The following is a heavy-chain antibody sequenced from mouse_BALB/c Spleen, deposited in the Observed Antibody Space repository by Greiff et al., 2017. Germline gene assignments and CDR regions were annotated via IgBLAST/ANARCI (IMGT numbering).Heavy chain of an antibody. D-gene: IGHD1-1*01. CDR1: GYTFTNYW. V-gene: IGHV1-63*02. Sequence: VQRVESGAELVRPGTSVKISCKASGYTFTNYWLGWVKQRPGHGLEWIGDIYPGGGYTNYNEKFKGKATLTADTSSSTAYMQLSSLTSEDSAVYFCARPHYYGSSSGFAYWGQGTLVTVSA. CDR3: ARPHYYGSSSGFAY. CDR2: IYPGGGYT. J-gene: IGHJ3*01.